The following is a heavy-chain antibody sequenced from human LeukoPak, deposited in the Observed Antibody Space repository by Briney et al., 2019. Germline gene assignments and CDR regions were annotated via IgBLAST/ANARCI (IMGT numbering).Heavy chain of an antibody. V-gene: IGHV4-61*01. Sequence: PSETLSLTCTVSGGSVSSGSYYWNWIRQPPGKGLEWIGYIYYSGSTNYNPSLKSRVTISVDTSKNQFSLKLSSATAADTAVYYCARVTVGASWFDYWGQGTLVTVSS. CDR3: ARVTVGASWFDY. CDR1: GGSVSSGSYY. CDR2: IYYSGST. D-gene: IGHD4-23*01. J-gene: IGHJ4*02.